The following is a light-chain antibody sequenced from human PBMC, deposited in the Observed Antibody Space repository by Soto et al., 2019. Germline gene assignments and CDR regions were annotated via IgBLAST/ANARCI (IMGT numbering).Light chain of an antibody. CDR3: SSYTTNHTRV. V-gene: IGLV2-14*01. CDR1: TTDIGSHND. J-gene: IGLJ3*02. CDR2: EVY. Sequence: QSALTQPASLSGSPGQSITISCTGTTTDIGSHNDVSWYQQHPGKAPKLIIYEVYDRPSGVSNRFSGSKSGNTASLTISGLQPEDEADYYCSSYTTNHTRVFGGGTKLTVL.